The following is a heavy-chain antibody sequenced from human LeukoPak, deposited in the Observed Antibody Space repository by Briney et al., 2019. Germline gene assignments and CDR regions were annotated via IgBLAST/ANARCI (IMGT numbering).Heavy chain of an antibody. CDR2: IYHSGTT. CDR1: GFAFTNFAM. Sequence: GSLRLSCAASGFAFTNFAMSWVRHPPGKGLEWIGEIYHSGTTNYNPSLKSRVTISLDKSRNQFSLNLNSVSAADTAVYYCARSYFGSGTFNGFDYWGQGTLVTVSS. J-gene: IGHJ4*02. V-gene: IGHV4-4*02. CDR3: ARSYFGSGTFNGFDY. D-gene: IGHD3-10*01.